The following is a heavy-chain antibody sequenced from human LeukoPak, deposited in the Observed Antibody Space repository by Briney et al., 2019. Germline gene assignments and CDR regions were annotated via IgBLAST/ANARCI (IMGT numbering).Heavy chain of an antibody. CDR1: GFTFSSYW. J-gene: IGHJ4*02. CDR3: ARRGGLRYFDWFSAWDY. CDR2: INHSGST. V-gene: IGHV4-34*01. Sequence: PGGSLRLSCAASGFTFSSYWMSWIRQPPGKGLEWIGEINHSGSTNYNPSLKSRVTISVDTSKNQFSLKLSSVTAADTAVYYCARRGGLRYFDWFSAWDYWGQGTLVTVSS. D-gene: IGHD3-9*01.